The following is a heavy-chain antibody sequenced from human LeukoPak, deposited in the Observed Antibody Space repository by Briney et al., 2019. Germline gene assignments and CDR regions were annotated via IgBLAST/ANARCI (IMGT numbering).Heavy chain of an antibody. CDR3: AKVHRDIVLMVYEYFDY. CDR1: GFTFNSYA. CDR2: ISGSGGST. Sequence: GGSLRLSCAASGFTFNSYAMSWVRQAPGKGLEWVSAISGSGGSTYYADSVKGRFTISRDNSKNTLYLQMNSLRAEDTAVYYCAKVHRDIVLMVYEYFDYWGQGTLVTVSS. J-gene: IGHJ4*02. D-gene: IGHD2-8*01. V-gene: IGHV3-23*01.